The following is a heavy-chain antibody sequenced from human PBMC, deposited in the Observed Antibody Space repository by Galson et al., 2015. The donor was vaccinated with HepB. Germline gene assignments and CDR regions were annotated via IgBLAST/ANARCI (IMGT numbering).Heavy chain of an antibody. CDR1: GFTFSSYA. Sequence: SLRLSCAASGFTFSSYAMSWVRQAPGKGLEWVSAISGSGGSTYYADSVKGRFTISRDNSKNTLYLQMNSLRAEDTAVYYCAKGSYSSSSGWGDYYYGMDVWGQGTTVTVSS. D-gene: IGHD6-6*01. J-gene: IGHJ6*02. V-gene: IGHV3-23*01. CDR3: AKGSYSSSSGWGDYYYGMDV. CDR2: ISGSGGST.